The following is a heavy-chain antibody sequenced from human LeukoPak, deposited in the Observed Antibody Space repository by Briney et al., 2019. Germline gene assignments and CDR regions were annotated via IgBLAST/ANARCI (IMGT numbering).Heavy chain of an antibody. V-gene: IGHV3-23*01. Sequence: GGSLRLSCAASGFTFSSYAMSWVRQAPGKGLEWVSAISGSGGSTYYADSVKGRFTISRDNSENTLYLQMNSLRAEDTAVYYCAKSATGDTAIVGYFNLWGRGTLVTVSS. J-gene: IGHJ2*01. CDR2: ISGSGGST. D-gene: IGHD5-18*01. CDR1: GFTFSSYA. CDR3: AKSATGDTAIVGYFNL.